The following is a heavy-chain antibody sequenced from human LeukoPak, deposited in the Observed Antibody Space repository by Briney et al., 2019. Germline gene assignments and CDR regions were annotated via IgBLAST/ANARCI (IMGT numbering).Heavy chain of an antibody. J-gene: IGHJ6*02. D-gene: IGHD2-8*01. V-gene: IGHV5-51*01. CDR2: IYPGDSDT. CDR3: ARLNAEGYYYYGMDV. Sequence: GESLKISCKGSGYSFTRYWIGWVRQMPGKGLEWMGIIYPGDSDTRYSPSFQGQVTISADKSISTAYLQWSSLKASDTAMYYCARLNAEGYYYYGMDVWGQGTTVTVSS. CDR1: GYSFTRYW.